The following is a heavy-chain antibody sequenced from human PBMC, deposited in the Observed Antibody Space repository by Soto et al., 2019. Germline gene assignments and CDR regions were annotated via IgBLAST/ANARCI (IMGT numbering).Heavy chain of an antibody. CDR1: GFTFTSSA. V-gene: IGHV1-58*01. CDR2: IVVGSGNT. J-gene: IGHJ6*02. D-gene: IGHD3-3*01. Sequence: QMQLVQSGPEVKKPGTSVKVSCKASGFTFTSSAVQWVRQARGQRLEWIGWIVVGSGNTNYAQKFQGRVTITADKSTSTAYMELSSLRSEDTAVYYCARDYDFWSGYRSSYYYGMDVWGQGTTVTVSS. CDR3: ARDYDFWSGYRSSYYYGMDV.